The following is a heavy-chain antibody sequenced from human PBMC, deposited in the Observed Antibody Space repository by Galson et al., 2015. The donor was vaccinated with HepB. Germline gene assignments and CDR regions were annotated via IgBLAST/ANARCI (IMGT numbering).Heavy chain of an antibody. Sequence: SLRLSCAASGFTLSSSSMHWVRQAPGKGLVWVSRISSDGSITIYADSVKGRFTISRDNAKSSLYLQMNSLRAEDTAVYYCARGPHIAVTGKKRLDFWGQGTLVTVSS. CDR1: GFTLSSSS. V-gene: IGHV3-74*01. CDR2: ISSDGSIT. CDR3: ARGPHIAVTGKKRLDF. J-gene: IGHJ4*01. D-gene: IGHD6-19*01.